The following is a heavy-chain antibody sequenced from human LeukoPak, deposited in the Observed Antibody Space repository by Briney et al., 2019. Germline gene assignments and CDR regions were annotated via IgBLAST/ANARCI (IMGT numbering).Heavy chain of an antibody. CDR3: ARDLERSDYYDSSGYSRDY. Sequence: ASVKVSCKASGYTFTSYGISWVRQAPGQGLEWMGWISAYNGNTNYAQKLQGRVTMTTDTSTSTAYMELRSLRSDDTAVYYCARDLERSDYYDSSGYSRDYWGQGTLVTVSS. D-gene: IGHD3-22*01. CDR2: ISAYNGNT. J-gene: IGHJ4*02. V-gene: IGHV1-18*01. CDR1: GYTFTSYG.